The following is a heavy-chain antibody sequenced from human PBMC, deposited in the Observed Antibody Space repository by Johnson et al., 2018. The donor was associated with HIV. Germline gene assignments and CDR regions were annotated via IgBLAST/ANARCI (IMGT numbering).Heavy chain of an antibody. CDR3: AKDWAYSSSWYDEGLAFDI. D-gene: IGHD6-13*01. CDR1: GFTFSSYA. V-gene: IGHV3-30*04. J-gene: IGHJ3*02. Sequence: QLVESGGGLVQPGGSLRLSCAASGFTFSSYAMHWVRQAPGKGLEWVAVISYDGSNKYYADSVKGRFTISRDNSKNTLYLQMNSVRAEDTAVYYCAKDWAYSSSWYDEGLAFDIWGQGTMVTVSS. CDR2: ISYDGSNK.